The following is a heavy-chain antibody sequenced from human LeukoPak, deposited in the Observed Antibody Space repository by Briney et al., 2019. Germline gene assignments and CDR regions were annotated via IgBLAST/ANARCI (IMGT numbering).Heavy chain of an antibody. J-gene: IGHJ3*02. D-gene: IGHD2-15*01. V-gene: IGHV3-23*01. CDR2: FSGSGGST. CDR1: GFIFSNYA. CDR3: ARADCSGGSCYSGDAFDI. Sequence: GSLRLSCAASGFIFSNYAMSWVRQAPGKGLQWVSAFSGSGGSTYYADSVKGRFTISRDNSKNTLYLQMNSLRAEDTAVYYCARADCSGGSCYSGDAFDIWGQGTMVTVSS.